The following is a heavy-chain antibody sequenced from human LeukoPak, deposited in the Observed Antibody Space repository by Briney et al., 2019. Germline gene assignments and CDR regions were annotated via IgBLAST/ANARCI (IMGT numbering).Heavy chain of an antibody. CDR3: AKDDAWLRFGE. CDR2: ISGNGGST. CDR1: GFTFSSYA. D-gene: IGHD3-10*01. V-gene: IGHV3-23*01. Sequence: GGSLRLSCAASGFTFSSYAMNWVRQAPGKGLEWVASISGNGGSTYYADSVKGRFTISRDNSKNTLYLEVISLTAEDTAVYYCAKDDAWLRFGEWSQGTLVTVSS. J-gene: IGHJ4*02.